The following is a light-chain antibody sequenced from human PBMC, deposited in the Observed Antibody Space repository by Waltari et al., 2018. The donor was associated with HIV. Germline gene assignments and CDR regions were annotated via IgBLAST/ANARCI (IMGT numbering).Light chain of an antibody. J-gene: IGLJ2*01. CDR1: SSDVGRYNL. CDR2: EVN. CDR3: SSYATAGTYVL. Sequence: QSALTQPASVSGSPGQSITISCTGTSSDVGRYNLVSWYQQHPGKAPKLMISEVNKRPSGVSNRFSGSKSGNTASLTIYGLQAEDEADYYCSSYATAGTYVLFGGGTKLTVL. V-gene: IGLV2-23*02.